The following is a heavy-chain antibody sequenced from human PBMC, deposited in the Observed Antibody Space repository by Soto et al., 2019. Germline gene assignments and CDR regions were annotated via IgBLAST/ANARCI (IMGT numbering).Heavy chain of an antibody. D-gene: IGHD3-22*01. CDR1: GYTFTGYY. V-gene: IGHV1-2*02. Sequence: ASVKVSCKASGYTFTGYYMHWVRPAPGQGLEWMGWINPNSGGTNYAQKFQGRVTMTRDTSISTAYMELSRLRSDDTAVYYCARAYYYDSSDYGPDAFDIWGQGTMVTGSS. CDR3: ARAYYYDSSDYGPDAFDI. J-gene: IGHJ3*02. CDR2: INPNSGGT.